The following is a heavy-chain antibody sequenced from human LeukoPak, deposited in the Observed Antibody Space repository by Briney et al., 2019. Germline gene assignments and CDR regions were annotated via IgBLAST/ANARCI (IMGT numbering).Heavy chain of an antibody. CDR1: GYTFTGYY. D-gene: IGHD6-19*01. CDR2: NNANSGAT. CDR3: ARDSTGPFDY. J-gene: IGHJ4*02. Sequence: ASVKLSCTASGYTFTGYYMHWVRQAPGQGLEWMGWNNANSGATNYAQKFQGWVTMTRDTSISTAYMELSRLRSDDTAVYYCARDSTGPFDYWGQGTLVTVSS. V-gene: IGHV1-2*04.